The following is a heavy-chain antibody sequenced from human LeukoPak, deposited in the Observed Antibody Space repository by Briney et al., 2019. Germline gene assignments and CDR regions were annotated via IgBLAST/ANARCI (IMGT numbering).Heavy chain of an antibody. Sequence: ASVKVSCKASGYIFTGYYMHWVRQAPGQGLEWMGWINPNSGDTNYAQKLQGRVTMTTDTSTSTAYMELRSLRSDDTAVCYCARDSCSGGSCYFDYWGQGTLVTVSS. CDR2: INPNSGDT. V-gene: IGHV1-2*02. CDR3: ARDSCSGGSCYFDY. D-gene: IGHD2-15*01. J-gene: IGHJ4*02. CDR1: GYIFTGYY.